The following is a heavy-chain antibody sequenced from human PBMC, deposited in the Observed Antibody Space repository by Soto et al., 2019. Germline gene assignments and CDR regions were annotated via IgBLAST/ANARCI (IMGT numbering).Heavy chain of an antibody. CDR3: ANSIADSRGYYYYYGMDV. V-gene: IGHV3-23*01. CDR1: GFTFSSYA. Sequence: PXEFLSLSCAASGFTFSSYAMSWVRPAPGKGLEWVSAISGSGGSTYYADSVKGRFTISRDNSKNTLYLQMNSLRAEDTAVYYCANSIADSRGYYYYYGMDVWGQGTTVTVSS. CDR2: ISGSGGST. J-gene: IGHJ6*02. D-gene: IGHD6-6*01.